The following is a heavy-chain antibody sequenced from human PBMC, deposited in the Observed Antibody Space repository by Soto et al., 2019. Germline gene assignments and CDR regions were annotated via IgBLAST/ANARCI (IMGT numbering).Heavy chain of an antibody. V-gene: IGHV4-34*01. D-gene: IGHD3-10*01. CDR1: GGSFSGYY. CDR3: ARAGSGSYYQYNWFDP. CDR2: INHSGST. J-gene: IGHJ5*02. Sequence: QVQLQQWGAGLLKPSKTLSLTCAVYGGSFSGYYWSWIRQPPGKGLEWIGEINHSGSTNYNPSLKSRVTISVDTSKNQFSLKLSSVTAADTAVYYCARAGSGSYYQYNWFDPWGQGTLVTVSS.